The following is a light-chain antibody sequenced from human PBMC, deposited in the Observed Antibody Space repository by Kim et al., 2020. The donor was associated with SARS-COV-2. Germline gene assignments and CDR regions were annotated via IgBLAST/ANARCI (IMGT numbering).Light chain of an antibody. V-gene: IGLV3-1*01. CDR1: KLGDKY. CDR3: QAWDSSTVV. Sequence: ELTQPPSVSVSPGQTASITCSGDKLGDKYACWYQQKPGQSPVLVIYQDSKRPSGIPERFSGSNSGNTATLTISGTQAMDEADYYCQAWDSSTVVFGGGTQLTVL. J-gene: IGLJ2*01. CDR2: QDS.